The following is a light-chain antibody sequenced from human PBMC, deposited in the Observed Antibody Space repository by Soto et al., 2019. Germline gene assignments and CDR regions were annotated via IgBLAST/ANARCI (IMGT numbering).Light chain of an antibody. V-gene: IGKV3-11*01. CDR2: DAS. Sequence: EIVLTQSPATLSLSPGERATLSCRASQSVSSYLAWYQQKPGQAPRLLIYDASNRATGIPARFSGSGSGTDFTLTISSLEPEDFAVYYCHQRSNWPLTFGGGTKVELK. J-gene: IGKJ4*01. CDR3: HQRSNWPLT. CDR1: QSVSSY.